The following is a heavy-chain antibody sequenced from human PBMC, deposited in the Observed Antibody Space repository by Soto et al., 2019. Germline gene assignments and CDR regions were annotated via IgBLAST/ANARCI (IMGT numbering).Heavy chain of an antibody. J-gene: IGHJ4*02. Sequence: SETLSLTCTVSGGSISSYYWSWIRQPPGKGLDWIGYIYYSGSTNYNPSLKSRVTISVDTSKNQFSLKLSSVTAADTAVYYCARGPVTAAAGTGWDYWGQGTLVTVSS. V-gene: IGHV4-59*01. CDR2: IYYSGST. CDR1: GGSISSYY. CDR3: ARGPVTAAAGTGWDY. D-gene: IGHD6-13*01.